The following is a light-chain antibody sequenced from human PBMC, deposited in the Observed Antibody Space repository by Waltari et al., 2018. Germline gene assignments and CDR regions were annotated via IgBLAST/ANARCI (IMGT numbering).Light chain of an antibody. CDR1: SGPLSTPSY. Sequence: QTVVTQEPSLSVSPGGTVTLTCALRSGPLSTPSYAPWYQQTPGQAPRTLVYKANARSSGVPDRFSGSILGNTAALTITGAQADDESDYYCALYMGSGIWVFGGGTRLTVL. CDR3: ALYMGSGIWV. V-gene: IGLV8-61*01. CDR2: KAN. J-gene: IGLJ3*02.